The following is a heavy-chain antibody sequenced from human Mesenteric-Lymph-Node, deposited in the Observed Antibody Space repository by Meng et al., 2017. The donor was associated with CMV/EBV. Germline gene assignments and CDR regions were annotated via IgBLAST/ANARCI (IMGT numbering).Heavy chain of an antibody. CDR2: LNPNSGGT. Sequence: NASGYTCTGYLIHWVRQAPGQGLEWMRRLNPNSGGTNYAQTFQGRVTMTRDTSISPAYMELSRLRSDDTAVYYCARDGGQFGELANDSWGQGTLVTVSS. CDR1: GYTCTGYL. J-gene: IGHJ4*02. CDR3: ARDGGQFGELANDS. D-gene: IGHD3-10*01. V-gene: IGHV1-2*06.